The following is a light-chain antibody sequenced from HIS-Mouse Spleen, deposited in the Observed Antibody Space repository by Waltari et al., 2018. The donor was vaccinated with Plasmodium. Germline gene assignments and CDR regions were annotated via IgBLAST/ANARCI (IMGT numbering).Light chain of an antibody. J-gene: IGLJ3*02. CDR1: ALPSKY. CDR2: EDS. Sequence: SYELPQPPSASVSPRQTARTTSSGDALPSKYTYWYQQKSGQAPVLLIYEDSKRPSGIPERFSGSSSGTMATLTISGAQVEDEADYYCYSTDSSGNHRVFGGGTKLTVL. V-gene: IGLV3-10*01. CDR3: YSTDSSGNHRV.